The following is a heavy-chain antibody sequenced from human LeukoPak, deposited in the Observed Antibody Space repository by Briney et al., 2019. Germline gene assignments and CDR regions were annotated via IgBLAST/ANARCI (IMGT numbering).Heavy chain of an antibody. CDR3: ARDELGYCSSTSCYPFDY. D-gene: IGHD2-2*01. V-gene: IGHV3-33*01. CDR1: GFTFSSYG. CDR2: IGYVGSNK. Sequence: PGRSLRLSCAASGFTFSSYGRHWVGQAPAKGREWVAVIGYVGSNKYYADSVKGRFTISRDNSKNTFYLQMNSLRAEDTAVYYCARDELGYCSSTSCYPFDYWGQGTLVTVSS. J-gene: IGHJ4*02.